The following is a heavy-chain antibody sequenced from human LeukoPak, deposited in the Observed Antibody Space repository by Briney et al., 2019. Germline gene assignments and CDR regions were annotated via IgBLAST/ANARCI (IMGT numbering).Heavy chain of an antibody. Sequence: QPGGSLRLSCAASRFTFDDYAMHWVRQAPGKGLEWVSGISWNSGSIGYADSVKGRFTISRDNAKNSLYLQMNSLRAEDTALYYCAKDIYYDSSGLDYWGQGTLVTVSS. J-gene: IGHJ4*02. D-gene: IGHD3-22*01. V-gene: IGHV3-9*01. CDR1: RFTFDDYA. CDR3: AKDIYYDSSGLDY. CDR2: ISWNSGSI.